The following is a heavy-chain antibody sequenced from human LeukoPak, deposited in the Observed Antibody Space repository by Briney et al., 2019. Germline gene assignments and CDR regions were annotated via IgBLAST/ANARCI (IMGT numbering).Heavy chain of an antibody. D-gene: IGHD4-17*01. CDR3: ARDEAGHYALAL. V-gene: IGHV4-34*01. CDR1: GGSLNNHY. J-gene: IGHJ5*02. CDR2: INSGGTT. Sequence: SETLSLTCAVSGGSLNNHYLTWIRQSPGKRLEWIGLINSGGTTVYDPSLKSRVSISIDTPKNQFSLTLRSTTAADTAVYYCARDEAGHYALALWGQGTPVTVSS.